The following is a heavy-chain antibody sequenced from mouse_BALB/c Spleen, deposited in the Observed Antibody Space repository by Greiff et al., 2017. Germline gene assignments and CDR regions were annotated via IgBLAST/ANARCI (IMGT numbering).Heavy chain of an antibody. CDR2: INPSTGYT. CDR3: ARLFTTVVAYYAMDY. D-gene: IGHD1-1*01. V-gene: IGHV1-7*01. J-gene: IGHJ4*01. Sequence: QVQLKESGAELAKPGASVKMSCKASGYTFTSYWMHWVKQRPGQGLEWIGYINPSTGYTEYNQKFKDKATLTADKSSSTAYMQLSSLTSEDSAVYYCARLFTTVVAYYAMDYWGQGTSVTVSS. CDR1: GYTFTSYW.